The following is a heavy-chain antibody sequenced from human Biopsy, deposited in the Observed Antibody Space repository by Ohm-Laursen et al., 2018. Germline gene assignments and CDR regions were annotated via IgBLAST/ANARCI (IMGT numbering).Heavy chain of an antibody. Sequence: VKISCNAPGGTFSNYGVNWVRQAPGQGLGWLGGNIPILGTGNYAQKFQDRVTVAADTSTSTATMELRSLRSDDTAVYYCATKLTGYFHHWGQGTLVIVSS. D-gene: IGHD3-9*01. J-gene: IGHJ1*01. CDR3: ATKLTGYFHH. CDR2: NIPILGTG. V-gene: IGHV1-69*13. CDR1: GGTFSNYG.